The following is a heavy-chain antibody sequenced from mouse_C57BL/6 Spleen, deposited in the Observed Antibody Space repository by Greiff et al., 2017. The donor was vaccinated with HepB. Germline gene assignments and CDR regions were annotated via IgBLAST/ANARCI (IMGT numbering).Heavy chain of an antibody. CDR2: IYPRDGST. D-gene: IGHD2-3*01. V-gene: IGHV1-78*01. J-gene: IGHJ3*01. CDR3: ARRDDGYYGGFAY. CDR1: GYTFTDHT. Sequence: VQLQESDAELVKPGASVKISCKVSGYTFTDHTIHWMKQRPEQGLEWIGYIYPRDGSTKYNEKFKGKATLTADKSSSTAYMQLNSLTSEDSAVYFCARRDDGYYGGFAYWGQGTLVTVSA.